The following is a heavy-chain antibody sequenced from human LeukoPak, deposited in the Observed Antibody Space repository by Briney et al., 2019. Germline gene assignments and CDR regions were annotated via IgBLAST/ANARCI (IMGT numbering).Heavy chain of an antibody. CDR2: ISGSGGDT. D-gene: IGHD2-15*01. CDR3: AKGWYCSAGSCYGWHAFDI. CDR1: GFTFSAYA. Sequence: PGGSLRLSCAASGFTFSAYAMGWVRQAPGKGLEWVSAISGSGGDTYYAEFVKGRFTISRDNSKNTLYLQMNSLRAEDTAVHYCAKGWYCSAGSCYGWHAFDIWGQGTMVTVSS. J-gene: IGHJ3*02. V-gene: IGHV3-23*01.